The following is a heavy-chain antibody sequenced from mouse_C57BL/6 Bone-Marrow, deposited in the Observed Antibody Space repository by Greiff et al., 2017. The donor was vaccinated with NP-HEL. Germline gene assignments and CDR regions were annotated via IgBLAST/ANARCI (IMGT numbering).Heavy chain of an antibody. J-gene: IGHJ2*01. CDR1: GFTFSSYG. Sequence: EVNVVESGGDLVKPGGSLKLSCAASGFTFSSYGMSWVRQTPDKRLEWVATISSGGSYTYYPDSVKGRFTISRDNAKNTLYLQMSSLKSEDTAMYYCARQGLYYFDYWGQGTTLTVSS. CDR3: ARQGLYYFDY. V-gene: IGHV5-6*01. CDR2: ISSGGSYT. D-gene: IGHD3-3*01.